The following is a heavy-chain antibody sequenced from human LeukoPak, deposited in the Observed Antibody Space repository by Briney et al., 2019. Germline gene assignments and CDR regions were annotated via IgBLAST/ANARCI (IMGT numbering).Heavy chain of an antibody. D-gene: IGHD6-19*01. V-gene: IGHV1-2*02. CDR3: AISCGRVAGTDFDY. Sequence: ASVKVSCKASGYTFTGYYMHWVRQAPGQGLEWMGWMNPSRGERKNVQSFQGRVTLTRDTSITTAYMELSSLTSDDTAVYYCAISCGRVAGTDFDYWGQGTLVSVAS. CDR2: MNPSRGER. CDR1: GYTFTGYY. J-gene: IGHJ4*02.